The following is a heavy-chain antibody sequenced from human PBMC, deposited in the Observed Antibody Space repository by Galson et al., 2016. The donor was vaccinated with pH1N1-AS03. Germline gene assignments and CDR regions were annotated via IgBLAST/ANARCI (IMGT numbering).Heavy chain of an antibody. Sequence: SLRLSCAASGFTFTKYWMTWSLADPGKGLEWVANINQRGSESHYVDSVKGRFTSSRDNAKNSVYLQMNSLRDEDTAVYYCARENWGPFGWGQGTLVTVSS. CDR1: GFTFTKYW. CDR3: ARENWGPFG. D-gene: IGHD7-27*01. V-gene: IGHV3-7*03. J-gene: IGHJ4*02. CDR2: INQRGSES.